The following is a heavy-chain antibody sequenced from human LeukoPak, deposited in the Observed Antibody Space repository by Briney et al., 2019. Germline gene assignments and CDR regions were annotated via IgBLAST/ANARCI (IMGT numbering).Heavy chain of an antibody. J-gene: IGHJ4*02. V-gene: IGHV3-53*01. CDR1: GFTVSSNY. CDR2: IYIGGST. D-gene: IGHD3-10*01. CDR3: ARYSEDYYGSGSHRVFDY. Sequence: GGSLRLSCAASGFTVSSNYMSWVRQAPGKGLEWVSVIYIGGSTYYADSVKGRFTISRDNSKNTLYLQMNSLRAEDTAVYYCARYSEDYYGSGSHRVFDYWGQGTLVTVSS.